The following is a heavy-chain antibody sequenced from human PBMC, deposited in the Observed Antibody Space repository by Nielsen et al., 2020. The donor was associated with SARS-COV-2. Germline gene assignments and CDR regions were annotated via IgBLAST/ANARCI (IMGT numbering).Heavy chain of an antibody. Sequence: GGSLRLSCTASGVTFSNNAMTWVRQAPGKGLEWVSYISSSGSTIYYADSVKGRFTISRDNAKNSLYLQMNSLRAEDTAVYYCARATSDSSGWYSLFWGQGTLVTVSS. D-gene: IGHD6-19*01. CDR2: ISSSGSTI. CDR3: ARATSDSSGWYSLF. CDR1: GVTFSNNA. J-gene: IGHJ4*02. V-gene: IGHV3-48*03.